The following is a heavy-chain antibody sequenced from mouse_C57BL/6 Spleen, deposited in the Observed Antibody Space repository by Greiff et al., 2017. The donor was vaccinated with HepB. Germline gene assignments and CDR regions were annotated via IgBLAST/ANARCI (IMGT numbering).Heavy chain of an antibody. CDR3: TYVPPLAY. V-gene: IGHV14-4*01. Sequence: EVQLQESGAELVRPGASVKLSCTASGFNIKDDYMHWVKQRPEQGLEWIGWIDPENGDTEYASKFQGKATITADTSSNTAYLQLSSLTSEDTAVYYCTYVPPLAYWGQGTLVTVSA. D-gene: IGHD1-1*02. CDR2: IDPENGDT. CDR1: GFNIKDDY. J-gene: IGHJ3*01.